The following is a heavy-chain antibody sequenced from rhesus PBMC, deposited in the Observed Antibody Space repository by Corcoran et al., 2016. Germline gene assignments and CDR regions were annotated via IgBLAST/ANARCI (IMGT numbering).Heavy chain of an antibody. CDR1: GASISSYW. Sequence: QVQLQESGPGLVKPSETLSLTCTVSGASISSYWWSWIRQPPGKGLEWVGEINGKSVTDNYTHSLTRRVTIARDQYKNQVSLELSSVTAADTAVYYCAIEYSSWSLPDYNRFDVWGPGVLVTVSS. CDR2: INGKSVTD. CDR3: AIEYSSWSLPDYNRFDV. J-gene: IGHJ5-1*01. D-gene: IGHD6-13*01. V-gene: IGHV4-80*01.